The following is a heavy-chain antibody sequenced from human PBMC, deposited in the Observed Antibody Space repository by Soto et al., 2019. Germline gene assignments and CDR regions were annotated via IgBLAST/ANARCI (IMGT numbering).Heavy chain of an antibody. D-gene: IGHD6-19*01. Sequence: QVQLVQSGAEVKKPGSSVNVSCKASGGTFSSYAISWVRQAPGQGLEWMGGIIPIFGTANYAQKFQGRVTITADESTSTAYMELSSLRSEDTAVYYCARESRSRAVAGTASIDYWGQGTLVTVSS. CDR3: ARESRSRAVAGTASIDY. CDR1: GGTFSSYA. V-gene: IGHV1-69*01. CDR2: IIPIFGTA. J-gene: IGHJ4*02.